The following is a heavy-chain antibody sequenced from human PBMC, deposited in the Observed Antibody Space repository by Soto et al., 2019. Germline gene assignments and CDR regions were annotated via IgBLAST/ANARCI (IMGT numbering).Heavy chain of an antibody. CDR3: ARDRDAAVAGTRPSGYYYYGMDV. CDR1: GFTFSPYW. J-gene: IGHJ6*02. CDR2: IKQSGSET. D-gene: IGHD6-19*01. Sequence: GGSLRLSCAASGFTFSPYWMTWVRQAPGKGLEWVANIKQSGSETYYVDSVKGRFTISRDDAKNALYLQMNTLRSEDTAVYYCARDRDAAVAGTRPSGYYYYGMDVWGQGTTVTVSS. V-gene: IGHV3-7*03.